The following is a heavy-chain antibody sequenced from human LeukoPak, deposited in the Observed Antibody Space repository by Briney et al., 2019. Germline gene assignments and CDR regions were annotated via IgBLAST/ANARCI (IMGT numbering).Heavy chain of an antibody. V-gene: IGHV4-39*01. CDR1: GGSIRSSSHY. D-gene: IGHD6-19*01. CDR3: ARRRYISGQIDY. J-gene: IGHJ4*02. Sequence: SETLSLTCTVSGGSIRSSSHYWGWLREPPGKGLEWIGGLYYSGSTYYNPSLESRVTISVDTSKDQFSLKLSSVTASDTAVYYCARRRYISGQIDYWGQGTLVTVSS. CDR2: LYYSGST.